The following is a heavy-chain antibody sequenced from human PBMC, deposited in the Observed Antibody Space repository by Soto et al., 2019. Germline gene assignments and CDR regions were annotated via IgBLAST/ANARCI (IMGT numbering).Heavy chain of an antibody. J-gene: IGHJ4*02. V-gene: IGHV3-23*01. Sequence: GGSLRLSCTASGFTFSSYAMSWVRQAPGKGLEWVSAISGSGGSTYYADSVKGRFTISRDNSKNTLYLQMNSLRAEDTAVYYCAKGRGYSYGSFDYWGQGTLVTVSS. CDR3: AKGRGYSYGSFDY. D-gene: IGHD5-18*01. CDR2: ISGSGGST. CDR1: GFTFSSYA.